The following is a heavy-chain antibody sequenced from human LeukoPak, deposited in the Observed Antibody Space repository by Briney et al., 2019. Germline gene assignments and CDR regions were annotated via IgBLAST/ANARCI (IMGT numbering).Heavy chain of an antibody. CDR2: IYRSYRSVSGST. D-gene: IGHD2-2*01. CDR1: GYSISTGYY. J-gene: IGHJ3*02. Sequence: SETLSLTCAVSGYSISTGYYWGWIRQPPGKGLEFLASIYRSYRSVSGSTYYNPSLSSRITISLDASKNQFSLKLNSVTAADTAVYYCVSQVVPAAIPDAFDIWGQGTVVTVSS. V-gene: IGHV4-38-2*01. CDR3: VSQVVPAAIPDAFDI.